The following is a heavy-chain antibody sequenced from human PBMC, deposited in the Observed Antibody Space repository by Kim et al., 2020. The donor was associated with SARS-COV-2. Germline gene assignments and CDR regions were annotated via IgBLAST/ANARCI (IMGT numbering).Heavy chain of an antibody. CDR3: ARRTEAGGYFDF. CDR2: P. V-gene: IGHV4-39*01. Sequence: PYSHPALKSRVTISVETSRNQFSLKLASVTAADPAVYYCARRTEAGGYFDFWGQGSPVTVAS. D-gene: IGHD3-16*01. J-gene: IGHJ4*02.